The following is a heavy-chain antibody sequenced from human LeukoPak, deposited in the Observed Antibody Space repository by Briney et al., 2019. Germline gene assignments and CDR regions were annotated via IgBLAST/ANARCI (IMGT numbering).Heavy chain of an antibody. J-gene: IGHJ3*02. CDR2: IYTSGST. Sequence: PSETLSLTCTVSGGSISSYYWSWIRRPPGKGLEWIGYIYTSGSTNYNPSLKSRVTISVDTSKNQFSLKLSSVTAADTAVYYCARMLDSSGYYNDAFDIWGQGTMVTVSS. CDR3: ARMLDSSGYYNDAFDI. CDR1: GGSISSYY. V-gene: IGHV4-4*09. D-gene: IGHD3-22*01.